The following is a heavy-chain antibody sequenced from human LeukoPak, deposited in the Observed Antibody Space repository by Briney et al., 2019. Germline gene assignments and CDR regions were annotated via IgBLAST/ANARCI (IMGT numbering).Heavy chain of an antibody. CDR2: INHSGST. CDR3: ARGYYYDSSGHRDFDY. V-gene: IGHV4-34*01. D-gene: IGHD3-22*01. Sequence: PSETLSLTCAVYGGSFSGYYWSWIRQPPGKGLEWIGEINHSGSTNYNPSLKSRVTISVDTSKNQFSLKLSSVTAADTAVYYCARGYYYDSSGHRDFDYWGQGTLVTVSS. CDR1: GGSFSGYY. J-gene: IGHJ4*02.